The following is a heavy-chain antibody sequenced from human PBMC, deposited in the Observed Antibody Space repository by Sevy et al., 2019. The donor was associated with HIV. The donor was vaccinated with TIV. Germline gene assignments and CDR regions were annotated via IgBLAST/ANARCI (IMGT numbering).Heavy chain of an antibody. CDR2: IYSGGST. CDR3: ASREGLLGGGYYYYGMDV. V-gene: IGHV3-53*01. D-gene: IGHD2-15*01. J-gene: IGHJ6*02. CDR1: GFTVSSNY. Sequence: GGSLRLSCAASGFTVSSNYMSWVRQAPGKGLEWVSVIYSGGSTYYADSVKGRFTISRDNSKNTLYLQMNSLRAEDTAVDYCASREGLLGGGYYYYGMDVWGQGTTVTVSS.